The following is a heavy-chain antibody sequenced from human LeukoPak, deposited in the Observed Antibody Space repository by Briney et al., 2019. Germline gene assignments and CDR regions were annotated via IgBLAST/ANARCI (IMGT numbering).Heavy chain of an antibody. V-gene: IGHV3-23*01. CDR1: GFTFSSCA. CDR2: ISGSYGTT. J-gene: IGHJ4*02. CDR3: AKGNIAELPAAPYY. Sequence: GGSLRLSCAASGFTFSSCAMSWLRQAPGKGLEWVSSISGSYGTTYYADSVEGRFTISRDNSKNTLYLQMNSLRAEDTALYYCAKGNIAELPAAPYYWGQGTLVTVSS. D-gene: IGHD2-2*01.